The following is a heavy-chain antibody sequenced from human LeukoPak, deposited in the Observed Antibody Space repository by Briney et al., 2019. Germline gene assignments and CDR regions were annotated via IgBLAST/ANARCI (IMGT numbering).Heavy chain of an antibody. Sequence: GGSLRLSCAASGFTFSSYAMSWVRQAPGKGLEWVSAISGGGGSTYYADSVKGRFTISRDNSKNTLYLQMNSLRAEDTAVYYCAKDLIAAARAENFDYWGQGTLVTVSS. CDR1: GFTFSSYA. D-gene: IGHD6-13*01. CDR2: ISGGGGST. V-gene: IGHV3-23*01. J-gene: IGHJ4*02. CDR3: AKDLIAAARAENFDY.